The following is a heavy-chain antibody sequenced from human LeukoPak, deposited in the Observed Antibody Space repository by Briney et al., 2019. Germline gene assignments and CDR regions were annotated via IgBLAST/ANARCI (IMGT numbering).Heavy chain of an antibody. CDR3: ARGGNYWPQWWFDP. V-gene: IGHV4-59*01. J-gene: IGHJ5*02. D-gene: IGHD1-26*01. CDR2: IYYTGST. Sequence: PSETLSLTCAVYGGSFSGYYWSWIRQPPGKGLEWIGCIYYTGSTSYNPSLKSRVTMSLDASKNQFSLELNSVTPADTAVYYCARGGNYWPQWWFDPWGRGTLVSVSS. CDR1: GGSFSGYY.